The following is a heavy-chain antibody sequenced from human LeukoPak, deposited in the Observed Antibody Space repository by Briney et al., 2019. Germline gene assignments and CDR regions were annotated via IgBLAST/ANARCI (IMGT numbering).Heavy chain of an antibody. CDR1: GFTFSSYS. Sequence: GESLRLSCAASGFTFSSYSMNWVRQAPGKGLEWVSYISSASNTIYYADSVKGRFTISRDNAKNSLYLQMNSLRAEDTALYYCARDRARRFDPWGQGTLVTVSS. CDR2: ISSASNTI. J-gene: IGHJ5*02. CDR3: ARDRARRFDP. V-gene: IGHV3-48*04.